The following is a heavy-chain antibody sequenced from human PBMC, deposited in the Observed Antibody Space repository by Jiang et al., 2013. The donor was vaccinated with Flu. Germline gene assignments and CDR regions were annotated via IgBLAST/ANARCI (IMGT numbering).Heavy chain of an antibody. CDR3: ARDLGTVGARPYYFDY. J-gene: IGHJ4*02. Sequence: GAEVKKPGSSVKVSCKASGGTFSSYAISWVRQAPGQGLEWMGGIIPIFGTANYAQKFQGRVTITADESTSTAYMELSSLRSEDTAVYYCARDLGTVGARPYYFDYWGQGTLVTVSS. V-gene: IGHV1-69*01. CDR2: IIPIFGTA. D-gene: IGHD1-26*01. CDR1: GGTFSSYA.